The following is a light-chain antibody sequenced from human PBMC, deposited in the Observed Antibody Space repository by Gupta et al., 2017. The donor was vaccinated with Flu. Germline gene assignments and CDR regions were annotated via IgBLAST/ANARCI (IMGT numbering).Light chain of an antibody. CDR1: LSISSY. J-gene: IGKJ1*01. Sequence: DIQMTQSPSSLSASVGDRVTITCRASLSISSYLIWYQQKPGKAPKLLIYATSSLQSGVPSRFSGSGSGTDFTLTISSLQPEDFATYYCQQSYSTPRTFGQGTKVEIK. CDR3: QQSYSTPRT. V-gene: IGKV1-39*01. CDR2: ATS.